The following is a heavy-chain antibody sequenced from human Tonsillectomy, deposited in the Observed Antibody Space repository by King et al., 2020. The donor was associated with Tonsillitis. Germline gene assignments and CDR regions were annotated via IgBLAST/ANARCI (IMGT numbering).Heavy chain of an antibody. CDR1: GGSISSYY. D-gene: IGHD6-19*01. Sequence: QLQESGPGLVKPSETLSLTCTVSGGSISSYYWSWIRQPPGKGLEWIGYIYYSGSTNYNPSLKSRVTISVDTSKNQFSLKLSSVTAADTAVYYCARRAPGIAVAAPHPGGNYYYYMDVWGKGTTVTVSS. CDR2: IYYSGST. J-gene: IGHJ6*03. V-gene: IGHV4-59*08. CDR3: ARRAPGIAVAAPHPGGNYYYYMDV.